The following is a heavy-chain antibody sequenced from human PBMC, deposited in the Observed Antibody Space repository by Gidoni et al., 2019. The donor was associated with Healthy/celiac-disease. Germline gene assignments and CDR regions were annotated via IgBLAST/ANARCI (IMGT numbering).Heavy chain of an antibody. J-gene: IGHJ4*02. CDR3: AREDVRYYGSGSFDY. CDR2: ISYDGSNK. Sequence: QVQLVESGGGVVQPGRSLRLSCAASGFTFSSYAMHWVRQAPGKGLEWVAVISYDGSNKYYADSVKGRFTISRDNSKNTLYLQMNSLRAEDTAVYYCAREDVRYYGSGSFDYWGQGTLVTVSS. CDR1: GFTFSSYA. D-gene: IGHD3-10*01. V-gene: IGHV3-30*04.